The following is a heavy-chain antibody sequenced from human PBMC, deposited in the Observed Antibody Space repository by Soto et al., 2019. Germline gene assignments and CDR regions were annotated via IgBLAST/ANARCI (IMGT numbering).Heavy chain of an antibody. CDR1: GGSISIGGYY. V-gene: IGHV4-31*01. CDR3: ARSVFP. CDR2: IYYSGST. Sequence: QVQLQESCRGLVKPSQTLSLTCTVSGGSISIGGYYWNRIRQHPGKGLEWIGYIYYSGSTYYNPCLKCQVTISVDTSKNQFSLKLSSVTAADTDVYYCARSVFPWGQGNLVTVSS. J-gene: IGHJ5*02.